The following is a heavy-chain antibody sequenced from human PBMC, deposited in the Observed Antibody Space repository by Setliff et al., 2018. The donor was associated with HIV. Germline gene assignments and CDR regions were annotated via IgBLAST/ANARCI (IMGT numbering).Heavy chain of an antibody. D-gene: IGHD1-26*01. V-gene: IGHV4-39*07. CDR3: AREVRWELPQGFDH. Sequence: SETLSLTCTVSGGSISSRNFYWGWIRQPPGKGLEWIGSIAYTGSGYYNSSLKSRVTISVDTSRNECSLKLTSVTAADTAVYHCAREVRWELPQGFDHWGQGSQVTVSS. CDR2: IAYTGSG. J-gene: IGHJ4*02. CDR1: GGSISSRNFY.